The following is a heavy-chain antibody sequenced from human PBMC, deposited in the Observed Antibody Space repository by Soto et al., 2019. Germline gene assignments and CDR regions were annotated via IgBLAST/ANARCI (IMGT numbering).Heavy chain of an antibody. D-gene: IGHD1-20*01. CDR2: ITGGGDTA. V-gene: IGHV3-23*01. CDR3: AKRDRSNWSYFDY. CDR1: GFTFSNYA. Sequence: GGSLRLSCAASGFTFSNYAMTWVRQAPGRGLEWVSVITGGGDTAYYADSVKGRFTISRDNSKNTLYLQMNSLRAEDTALYYCAKRDRSNWSYFDYWGQGTLVTVSA. J-gene: IGHJ4*02.